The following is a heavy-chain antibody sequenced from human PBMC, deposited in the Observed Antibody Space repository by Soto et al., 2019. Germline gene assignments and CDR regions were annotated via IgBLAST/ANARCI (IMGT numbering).Heavy chain of an antibody. CDR1: GGSISSSSYY. V-gene: IGHV4-39*01. Sequence: QLQLQESGPGLVKPSETLSLTCTVSGGSISSSSYYWGWIRQPPGKGLEWIGSIYYSGSTYYNPSLRSRVTISVDPSKTQFSLKLSSVTAADTAVYYCARVGAGMGWFDPWGQGTLVTVSS. CDR3: ARVGAGMGWFDP. J-gene: IGHJ5*02. D-gene: IGHD3-10*01. CDR2: IYYSGST.